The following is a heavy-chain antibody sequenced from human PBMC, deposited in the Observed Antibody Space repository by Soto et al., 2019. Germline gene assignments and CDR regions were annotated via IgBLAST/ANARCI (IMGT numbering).Heavy chain of an antibody. CDR1: GFTFSSYA. CDR2: IKSKTDGGTT. V-gene: IGHV3-15*01. D-gene: IGHD6-13*01. J-gene: IGHJ4*02. CDR3: TTDLLAAAGT. Sequence: GGSLRLSCAASGFTFSSYAMHWVRQAPGKGLEWVGRIKSKTDGGTTDYAAPVKGRFTISRDDSKNTLYLQMNSLKTEDTAVYYCTTDLLAAAGTWGQGTLVTVSS.